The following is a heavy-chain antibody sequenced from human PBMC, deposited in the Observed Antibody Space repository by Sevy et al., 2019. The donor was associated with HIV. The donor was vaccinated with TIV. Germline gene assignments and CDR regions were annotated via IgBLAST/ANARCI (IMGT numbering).Heavy chain of an antibody. CDR1: GFTFSIYV. Sequence: GGSLRLSCAASGFTFSIYVIHWVRQAPGKGLEWVAVISSDGTKEYYADSVKGRFTISRGNSKNTMYLQMNSLRVEDTAVYYCARDLPSAVTDPFYYYGLAVWGQGTTVTVSS. J-gene: IGHJ6*02. V-gene: IGHV3-30*04. D-gene: IGHD2-21*02. CDR2: ISSDGTKE. CDR3: ARDLPSAVTDPFYYYGLAV.